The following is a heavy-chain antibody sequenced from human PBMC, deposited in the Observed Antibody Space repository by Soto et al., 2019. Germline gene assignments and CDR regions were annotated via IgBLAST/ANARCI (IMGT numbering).Heavy chain of an antibody. J-gene: IGHJ6*02. CDR2: ISSSSSTI. CDR3: ARDPLYCSSTSCSIRQYYGMDV. Sequence: GGSLRLSCAASGFTFSSYSMNWVRQAPGKGLEWVSYISSSSSTIYYADSVKGRFTISRDNAKNSLYLQMNSLRDEDTAVYYCARDPLYCSSTSCSIRQYYGMDVWGQGTTVTVSS. D-gene: IGHD2-2*01. CDR1: GFTFSSYS. V-gene: IGHV3-48*02.